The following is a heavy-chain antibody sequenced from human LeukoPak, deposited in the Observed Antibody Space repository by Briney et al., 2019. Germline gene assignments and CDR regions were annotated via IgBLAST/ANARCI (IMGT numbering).Heavy chain of an antibody. V-gene: IGHV3-7*01. J-gene: IGHJ4*02. CDR3: ARLFRDVTTFDY. D-gene: IGHD1-1*01. CDR2: IKQDGSQK. Sequence: GGSLRLSCAASGFTFSSYAMSWVRQAPGRGLEWVASIKQDGSQKYYVDSVKGRFTISRDNVQNPLYLQMNSLRAEDTAVYYCARLFRDVTTFDYWGQGTLVTVSS. CDR1: GFTFSSYA.